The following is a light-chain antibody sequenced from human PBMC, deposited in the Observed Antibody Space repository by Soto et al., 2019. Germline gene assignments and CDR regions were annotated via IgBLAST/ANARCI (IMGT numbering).Light chain of an antibody. CDR2: GTS. CDR3: QQYGSSPPM. V-gene: IGKV3-20*01. CDR1: QSVTNNY. Sequence: EIVLTQSPGTLSLSPGERATLSCRASQSVTNNYLAWYQRKPGQPPTLLIYGTSYRSTDIPRRFSGSGSGTDFTLTITRLEPEDFAVYYCQQYGSSPPMFVQGTKVEIK. J-gene: IGKJ1*01.